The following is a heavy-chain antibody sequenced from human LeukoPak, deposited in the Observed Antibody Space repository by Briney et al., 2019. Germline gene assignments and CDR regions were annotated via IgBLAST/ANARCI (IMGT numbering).Heavy chain of an antibody. Sequence: SETLSLTCAVYGRSFSGYYWSWIRQPPGKGLEWIGEINHSGSTNYNPSLKSRVTISVDTSKNQFSLKLSSVTAADTAVYYCARRRRPRRYGSGDEDYWGRGTLVTVSS. D-gene: IGHD3-10*01. CDR2: INHSGST. J-gene: IGHJ4*02. V-gene: IGHV4-34*01. CDR3: ARRRRPRRYGSGDEDY. CDR1: GRSFSGYY.